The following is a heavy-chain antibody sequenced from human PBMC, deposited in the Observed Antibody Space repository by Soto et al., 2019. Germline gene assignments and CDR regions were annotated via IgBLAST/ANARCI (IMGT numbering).Heavy chain of an antibody. J-gene: IGHJ3*01. D-gene: IGHD6-13*01. CDR2: IYHSGST. V-gene: IGHV4-30-4*01. CDR3: ARASGSAYSSSWYSAFDV. CDR1: GGSISSGDYF. Sequence: QVQLRESGPGLVKPSQTLSLTCTVSGGSISSGDYFWSWIRQPPGKGLEWIANIYHSGSTHYNPSLRNRAFMSVDTSTNRFSLNLPSVTAADTAVYYCARASGSAYSSSWYSAFDVWGQGTMVTVSS.